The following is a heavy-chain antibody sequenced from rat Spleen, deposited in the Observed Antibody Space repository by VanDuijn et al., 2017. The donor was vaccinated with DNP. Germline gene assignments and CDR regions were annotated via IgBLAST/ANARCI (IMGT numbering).Heavy chain of an antibody. CDR3: ARGGYGIWFAY. CDR2: INTGSGGT. CDR1: GYTFTSYY. D-gene: IGHD1-7*01. Sequence: QVQLQQSGAELVKPGSSVTMSCMASGYTFTSYYISWIKQTTGQGLDYIGYINTGSGGTHYNEKFKGKATLTVDKSSSTAFMQLSSLTPDDSAVYYCARGGYGIWFAYWGQGTLVTVSS. J-gene: IGHJ3*01. V-gene: IGHV1-43*01.